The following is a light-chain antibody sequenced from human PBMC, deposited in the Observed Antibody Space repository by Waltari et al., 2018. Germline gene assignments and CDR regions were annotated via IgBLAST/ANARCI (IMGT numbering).Light chain of an antibody. J-gene: IGKJ1*01. CDR1: KRISSW. V-gene: IGKV1-5*03. Sequence: DIQMTQSPSTLSASVGDRVTITCRASKRISSWLAWYQQKPGKAPNLLIYKASSLQSGVPSRFSGSGSGTEFTLTISSLQPDDFATYYCQQYYTYPWTFGQGTKVEIK. CDR3: QQYYTYPWT. CDR2: KAS.